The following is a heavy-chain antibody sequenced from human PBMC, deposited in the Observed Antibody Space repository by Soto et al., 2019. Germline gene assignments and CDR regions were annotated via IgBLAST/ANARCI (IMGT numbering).Heavy chain of an antibody. CDR2: IYYSGST. Sequence: SETLSLTCTVSGGSISSGGYYWSWIRQHPGKGLEWIGYIYYSGSTYYNPSLKSRVTISVDTSKNQFSLKLSSVTAADTAVYYCASPRKDTANDSSGYHDYWYFDLWGRGTLVTVS. CDR3: ASPRKDTANDSSGYHDYWYFDL. CDR1: GGSISSGGYY. J-gene: IGHJ2*01. V-gene: IGHV4-31*03. D-gene: IGHD3-22*01.